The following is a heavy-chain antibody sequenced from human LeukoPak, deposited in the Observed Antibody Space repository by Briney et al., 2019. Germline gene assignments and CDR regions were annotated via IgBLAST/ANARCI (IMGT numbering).Heavy chain of an antibody. V-gene: IGHV3-66*01. CDR1: GFTFSSYA. CDR3: ARENCGGDCYFEQYYYYGMDV. Sequence: PGGSLRLSCAASGFTFSSYAMSWVRQAPGKGLEWVSVIYSGGSTYYADSVKGRFTISRDNSKNTLYLQMNSLRAEDTAVYYCARENCGGDCYFEQYYYYGMDVWGQGTTVTVSS. D-gene: IGHD2-21*02. CDR2: IYSGGST. J-gene: IGHJ6*02.